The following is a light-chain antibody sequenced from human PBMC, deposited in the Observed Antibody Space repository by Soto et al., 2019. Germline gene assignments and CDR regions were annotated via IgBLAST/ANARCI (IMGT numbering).Light chain of an antibody. CDR1: SSNIGAGYD. CDR2: GNS. Sequence: QSVLTQPPSVSGAPGQRVTISCTGSSSNIGAGYDVHWYQQLPGTAPKLLIYGNSNRPSGVPDRFSGSKPGTSASLAITGLQAEDEADYYCQSYDSSVSKVVFGGGTQLTVL. CDR3: QSYDSSVSKVV. J-gene: IGLJ2*01. V-gene: IGLV1-40*01.